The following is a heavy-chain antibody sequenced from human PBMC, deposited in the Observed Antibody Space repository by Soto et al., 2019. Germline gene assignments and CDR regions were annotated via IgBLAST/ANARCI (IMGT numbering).Heavy chain of an antibody. CDR3: ASPKANYYYYYMDV. Sequence: EGQLVESGGGLVQPGGSLRLSCAASGFTFSSYSMNWVRQAPGKGLEWVSYISSSGSTIYYADSVKGRFTISRDNAKXXXXXXXXXXXXXXTAVYYCASPKANYYYYYMDVWGKGTTVTVSS. D-gene: IGHD3-10*01. CDR2: ISSSGSTI. V-gene: IGHV3-48*01. J-gene: IGHJ6*03. CDR1: GFTFSSYS.